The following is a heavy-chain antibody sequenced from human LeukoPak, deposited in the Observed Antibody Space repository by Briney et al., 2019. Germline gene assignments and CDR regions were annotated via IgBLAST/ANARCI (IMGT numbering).Heavy chain of an antibody. V-gene: IGHV3-7*03. Sequence: PGGSLRLSCAASGFTFSSYRMSWVRQAPGKGLEWVANIKKDGSEKYYVDSVKGRFTISRDNAKTSLYLQMNSLRAEDTAVYYCARARAFMVRGVISWFDPWGQGTLVTVSS. CDR2: IKKDGSEK. J-gene: IGHJ5*02. D-gene: IGHD3-10*01. CDR3: ARARAFMVRGVISWFDP. CDR1: GFTFSSYR.